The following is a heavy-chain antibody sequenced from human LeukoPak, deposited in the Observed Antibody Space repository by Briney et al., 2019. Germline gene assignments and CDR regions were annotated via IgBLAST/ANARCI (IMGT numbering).Heavy chain of an antibody. V-gene: IGHV3-53*01. D-gene: IGHD3-22*01. CDR3: ASRDSDSSGYYQLDY. CDR1: GFTFSSYA. Sequence: PGGSLRLSCAASGFTFSSYAMHWVRQPPGKGLEWVSVIYSGGSTYYADSVKGRFTVSRDNSKNTLYLQMNSLRAEDTAVYYCASRDSDSSGYYQLDYWGQGTLVTVSS. J-gene: IGHJ4*02. CDR2: IYSGGST.